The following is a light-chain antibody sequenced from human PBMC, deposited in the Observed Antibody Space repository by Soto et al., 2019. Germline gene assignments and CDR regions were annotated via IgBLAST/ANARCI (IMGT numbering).Light chain of an antibody. V-gene: IGKV3-20*01. CDR1: QSVSSSY. CDR2: GAS. J-gene: IGKJ5*01. CDR3: QQYGSSPPKYT. Sequence: EILMTQSPATLSLSPGERATLSCRASQSVSSSYLAWYQQKPGQAPRLLIYGASSRATGIPDRFSGSGSGTDFTLTISRLEPEDFAVYYCQQYGSSPPKYTFGQGTRLEIK.